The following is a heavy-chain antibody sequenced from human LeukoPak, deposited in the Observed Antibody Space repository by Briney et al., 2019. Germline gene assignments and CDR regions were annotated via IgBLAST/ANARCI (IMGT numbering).Heavy chain of an antibody. CDR2: ISGSGGST. CDR3: AKTKLGYCSGGSCYSRHYRLDY. V-gene: IGHV3-23*01. D-gene: IGHD2-15*01. J-gene: IGHJ4*02. Sequence: PGGSLRLSCATSGFTLSSYAISLVRQAPGKGLEWVSAISGSGGSTYYADSVKGRFTISRDNSKNTLYLQMNSLRAEDTAVYYCAKTKLGYCSGGSCYSRHYRLDYWGQGTLVTVSS. CDR1: GFTLSSYA.